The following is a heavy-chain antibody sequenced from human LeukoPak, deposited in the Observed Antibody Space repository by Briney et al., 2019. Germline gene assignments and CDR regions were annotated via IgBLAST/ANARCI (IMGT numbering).Heavy chain of an antibody. CDR2: INPNSGGT. D-gene: IGHD6-6*01. CDR1: GYTFTGYY. J-gene: IGHJ5*02. CDR3: ARDAGGPYINSSEWFDP. Sequence: GASVKVSCKASGYTFTGYYMHWVRQAPGQGLEWMGWINPNSGGTNYAQKFQGRVTMTRDMSTSTVYMELSSLRSEDTAVYYCARDAGGPYINSSEWFDPWGQGTLVTVSS. V-gene: IGHV1-2*02.